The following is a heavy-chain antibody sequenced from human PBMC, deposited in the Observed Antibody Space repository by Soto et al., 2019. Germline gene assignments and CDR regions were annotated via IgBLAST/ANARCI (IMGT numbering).Heavy chain of an antibody. CDR2: INPSGGST. CDR1: GYTFTSYY. CDR3: GSTYYNPSLKSRVSISVVTSKNQFSLKLSSVTVADTAVYYCARSVPFYDFWSGYSDRTEWNWFDP. Sequence: ASVKVSCKASGYTFTSYYMHWVRQAPGQGLEWMGIINPSGGSTSYAQKFQGRDTMTRDTSTSTVYMELSSLRSEDTAFYYSGSTYYNPSLKSRVSISVVTSKNQFSLKLSSVTVADTAVYYCARSVPFYDFWSGYSDRTEWNWFDPWGQGTLVTVSS. J-gene: IGHJ5*02. D-gene: IGHD3-10*01. V-gene: IGHV1-46*01.